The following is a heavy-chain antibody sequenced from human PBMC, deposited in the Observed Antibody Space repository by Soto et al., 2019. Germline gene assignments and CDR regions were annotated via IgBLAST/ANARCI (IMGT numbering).Heavy chain of an antibody. J-gene: IGHJ4*02. D-gene: IGHD1-7*01. CDR1: GGTFSSQS. CDR2: IIPILGIG. V-gene: IGHV1-69*08. CDR3: ARDSELVPGSH. Sequence: QVQLVQSGAEVKKPGSSVKVSCKASGGTFSSQSISWVRQAPGQGLEWMGRIIPILGIGNYARKFQGRVTITADKSTSTAYMERGSLRADDTAVYYCARDSELVPGSHWGQGTLVTVSS.